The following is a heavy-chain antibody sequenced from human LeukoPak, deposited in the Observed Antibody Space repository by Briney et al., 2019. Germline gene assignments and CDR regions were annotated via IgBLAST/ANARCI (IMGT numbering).Heavy chain of an antibody. CDR1: GFTFSSYS. CDR2: ISSSSSYI. D-gene: IGHD3-9*01. Sequence: GGSLRLSCAASGFTFSSYSMNWVRQAPGKGLEWVSSISSSSSYIYYADSVKGRFTISRDNAKNSLYLQMNSLRAEDTAVYYCARGSDILTGYLFRFDYWGQGTLVTVSS. CDR3: ARGSDILTGYLFRFDY. J-gene: IGHJ4*02. V-gene: IGHV3-21*01.